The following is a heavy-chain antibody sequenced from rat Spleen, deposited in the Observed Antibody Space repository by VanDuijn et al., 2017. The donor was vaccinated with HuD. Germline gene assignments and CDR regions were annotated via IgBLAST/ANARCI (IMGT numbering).Heavy chain of an antibody. V-gene: IGHV5-29*01. J-gene: IGHJ4*01. CDR1: GFTFSNYG. CDR2: ISYDGSST. Sequence: EVQLVESGGGLVQPGRSLKLSCAASGFTFSNYGMAWVRQAPTKGLEWVATISYDGSSTYYRDSVKGRFTISRDNAKSTLYLQMDSLRSEDTATYHGASHRRYSFYVMDAWGRGASVTVSS. CDR3: ASHRRYSFYVMDA. D-gene: IGHD1-1*01.